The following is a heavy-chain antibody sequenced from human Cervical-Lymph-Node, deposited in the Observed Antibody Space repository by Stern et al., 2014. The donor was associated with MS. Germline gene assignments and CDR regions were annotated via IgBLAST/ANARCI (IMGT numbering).Heavy chain of an antibody. CDR2: IWADGSNK. CDR3: ARDGPDSSGYYWFWDY. J-gene: IGHJ4*02. CDR1: GFTFSSYG. V-gene: IGHV3-33*01. Sequence: VQLVESEGGVVQPGRSLRLSCAASGFTFSSYGMHWVRQAPGQGLEWVAVIWADGSNKYYADSVKGRFTISRDNSKNTLYLQMNSLRAEDTAVYYCARDGPDSSGYYWFWDYWGQGTLVTVSS. D-gene: IGHD3-22*01.